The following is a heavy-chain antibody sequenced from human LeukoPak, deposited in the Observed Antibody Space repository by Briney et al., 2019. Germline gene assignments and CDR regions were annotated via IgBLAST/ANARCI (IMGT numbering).Heavy chain of an antibody. CDR3: ARDGRGPWFDP. CDR2: IYTSGST. CDR1: GGSISSGSYY. Sequence: PLQTLSLTCTVSGGSISSGSYYWSWIRQPAGKGLEWIGRIYTSGSTDYNPSLKSRIIISVDTSKNQFSLKLSSVTAADTAVYYCARDGRGPWFDPWGQGTLVTVSS. J-gene: IGHJ5*02. D-gene: IGHD1-26*01. V-gene: IGHV4-61*02.